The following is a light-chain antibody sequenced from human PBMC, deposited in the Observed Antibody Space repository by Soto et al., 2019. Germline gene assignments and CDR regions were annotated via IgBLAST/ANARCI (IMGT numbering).Light chain of an antibody. V-gene: IGKV1-17*01. CDR1: QDIRHD. CDR2: DIS. J-gene: IGKJ1*01. CDR3: QQYNNWWT. Sequence: HMSLSPSSLSASVGDRVTITCRASQDIRHDLGWYQQKPEKAPKRLIYDISSLHSGVPSRFSGSGSGTEFSLTISSLQPEDSAVYYCQQYNNWWTFGQGTKVDIK.